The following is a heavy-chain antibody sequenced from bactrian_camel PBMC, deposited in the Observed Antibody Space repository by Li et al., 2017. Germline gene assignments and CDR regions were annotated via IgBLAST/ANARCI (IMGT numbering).Heavy chain of an antibody. CDR1: GFTFDDIG. Sequence: DVQLVESGGGSVQPGETLRLSCTASGFTFDDIGIYWYRQAPGKGLEWVITITDDGSTTYYSDAVKGRFTSSRDNAKNTVYLQLNSLKTEDMAKYYCVPCTTWAEYNHWGQGTQVTVS. V-gene: IGHV3-1*01. CDR2: ITDDGSTT. J-gene: IGHJ4*01. CDR3: VPCTTWAEYNH. D-gene: IGHD1*01.